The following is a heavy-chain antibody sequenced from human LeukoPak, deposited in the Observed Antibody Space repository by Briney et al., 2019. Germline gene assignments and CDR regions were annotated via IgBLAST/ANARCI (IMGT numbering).Heavy chain of an antibody. CDR3: ARDPRRYSNYFDY. CDR1: GYTLTNYG. D-gene: IGHD6-13*01. CDR2: INPSGGST. V-gene: IGHV1-46*01. Sequence: ASVKVSCKASGYTLTNYGVSWVRQAPGQGLEWMGIINPSGGSTSYAQKFQGRVTMTRDTSTSTVYMELSSLRSEDTAVYYCARDPRRYSNYFDYWGQGTLVTVSS. J-gene: IGHJ4*02.